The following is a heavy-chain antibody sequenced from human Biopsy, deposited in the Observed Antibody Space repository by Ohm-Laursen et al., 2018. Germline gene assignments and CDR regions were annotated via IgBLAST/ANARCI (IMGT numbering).Heavy chain of an antibody. V-gene: IGHV1-69*06. CDR1: GGTFIDYA. CDR2: IIPLFGTT. Sequence: VASVKVSCKTSGGTFIDYAISWLRQAPGQGLEWMGGIIPLFGTTNYAQKFQGRVTITADKSTGTAYMDLSSLRSEYTAVYYCARDTKWLASGPIDYWGQGALVTVSS. J-gene: IGHJ4*02. D-gene: IGHD3-22*01. CDR3: ARDTKWLASGPIDY.